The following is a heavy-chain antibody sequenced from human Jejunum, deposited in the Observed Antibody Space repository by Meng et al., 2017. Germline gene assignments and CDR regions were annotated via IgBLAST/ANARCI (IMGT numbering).Heavy chain of an antibody. CDR3: ARCGGYGGYVDY. Sequence: SSVTVSCKTSVDTFSNYAISWVRQAPGQGLEWVGCIIPMAEITNYAQKFQGRVTLVADRSTNTAYMELSSLTFDDTAIYFCARCGGYGGYVDYLGQGSLVTVSS. V-gene: IGHV1-69*10. D-gene: IGHD1-26*01. CDR2: IIPMAEIT. J-gene: IGHJ4*02. CDR1: VDTFSNYA.